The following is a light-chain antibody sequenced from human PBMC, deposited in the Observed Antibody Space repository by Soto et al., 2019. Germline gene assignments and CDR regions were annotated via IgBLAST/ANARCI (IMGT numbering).Light chain of an antibody. CDR3: QLYIRWPHT. Sequence: EMVVTQSPATLSVSPGERATLSCRASQDVSSNLAWYQQKPGQAPSLLIYGASTRATGTPARFSGSGSGTEFTLTISSLQSEDYAVYFCQLYIRWPHTFGGGTKVEI. J-gene: IGKJ4*01. V-gene: IGKV3-15*01. CDR2: GAS. CDR1: QDVSSN.